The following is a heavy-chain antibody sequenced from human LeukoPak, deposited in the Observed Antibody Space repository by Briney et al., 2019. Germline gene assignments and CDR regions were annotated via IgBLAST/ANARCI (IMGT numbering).Heavy chain of an antibody. CDR1: GGSISSYY. CDR2: IYTSGST. V-gene: IGHV4-4*07. J-gene: IGHJ3*02. Sequence: SETLSLTCTVSGGSISSYYWSWIRQPAGKGLEWIGRIYTSGSTNYNPSLKSRVTVSVDTSKNQFSLKLSSVTATDTAVYYCARVRYCSSTSCYTGNDAFDIWGQGTMVTVSS. D-gene: IGHD2-2*02. CDR3: ARVRYCSSTSCYTGNDAFDI.